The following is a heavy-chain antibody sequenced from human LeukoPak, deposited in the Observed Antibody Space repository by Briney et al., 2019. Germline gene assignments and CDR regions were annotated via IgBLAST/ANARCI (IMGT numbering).Heavy chain of an antibody. J-gene: IGHJ4*02. CDR2: ISDSGGNT. CDR3: AKSLGGYCSGGSCSIDY. V-gene: IGHV3-23*01. CDR1: GFTFSSYA. Sequence: QSGGSLRLSCAASGFTFSSYAMSWVRQAPEKGLEWVSAISDSGGNTYYADSVKGRFTISRDKSKNTLYLQMNSLRAEDTAVYYCAKSLGGYCSGGSCSIDYWGQGILVTVSS. D-gene: IGHD2-15*01.